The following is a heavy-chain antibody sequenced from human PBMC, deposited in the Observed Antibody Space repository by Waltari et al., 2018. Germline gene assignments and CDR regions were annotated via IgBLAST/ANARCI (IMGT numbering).Heavy chain of an antibody. J-gene: IGHJ4*02. CDR3: ASSPKEGY. Sequence: EVQLVASGGGLIQPGGYLRVSCAASGFTFNNNYMSWVRQAPGKGLEWVSLIFSGGNTFYADSVRGRFTISRDSSKNTLYLQMNSLRTEDTAVYYCASSPKEGYWGQGTLVTVSS. V-gene: IGHV3-53*01. CDR1: GFTFNNNY. CDR2: IFSGGNT.